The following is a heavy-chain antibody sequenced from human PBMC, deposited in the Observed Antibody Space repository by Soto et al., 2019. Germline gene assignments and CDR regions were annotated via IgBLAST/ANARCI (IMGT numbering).Heavy chain of an antibody. CDR3: ARAPDY. Sequence: PSETLSLTCAVSGGSISSGGYSWSWIRQPPGKGLEWIGYMYHSGSTYYNPSLKSRVTISIDRSKNQFSLKLSSVTAADTAVYYCARAPDYRAQGTLVTVSS. CDR1: GGSISSGGYS. V-gene: IGHV4-30-2*01. CDR2: MYHSGST. J-gene: IGHJ4*02.